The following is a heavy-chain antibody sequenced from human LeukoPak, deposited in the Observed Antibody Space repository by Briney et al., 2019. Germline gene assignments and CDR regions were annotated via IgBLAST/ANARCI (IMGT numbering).Heavy chain of an antibody. CDR3: ARDRIEQQRTLGRSTSYYNYYYMDV. Sequence: GGSLRLSCAASGFTFSSYAMTWVRQAPGKGLEWVSAISGGGGSTYYADSVKGRFTISRDNAKNSLYLQMNSLRAEDTAVYYCARDRIEQQRTLGRSTSYYNYYYMDVWGKGTTVTVSS. CDR1: GFTFSSYA. J-gene: IGHJ6*03. V-gene: IGHV3-23*01. D-gene: IGHD6-13*01. CDR2: ISGGGGST.